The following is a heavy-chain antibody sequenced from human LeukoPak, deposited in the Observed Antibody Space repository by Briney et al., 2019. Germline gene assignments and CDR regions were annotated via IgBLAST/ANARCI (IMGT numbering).Heavy chain of an antibody. D-gene: IGHD2-15*01. J-gene: IGHJ1*01. CDR2: ISSSSNYI. V-gene: IGHV3-21*01. Sequence: AGGSLRLSCAASGFTFRTYRMNWVRQAPGKGLEWVSSISSSSNYIYHADSVKGRFTISRDNAKNSLYLQMNSLRAEDTAVYYCARGTPGHWGQGTLVTVSS. CDR1: GFTFRTYR. CDR3: ARGTPGH.